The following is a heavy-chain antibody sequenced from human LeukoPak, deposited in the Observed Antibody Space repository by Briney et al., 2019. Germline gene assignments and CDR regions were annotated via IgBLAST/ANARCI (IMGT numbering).Heavy chain of an antibody. J-gene: IGHJ4*02. CDR1: GASFSGYD. V-gene: IGHV4-34*01. CDR3: ARLNLKPIPLFRGVKGLDY. D-gene: IGHD3-10*01. Sequence: SETLSLTCGVHGASFSGYDWSWMRQPPGKGLEWIGEINHSGSTNHNPSLRSRVTILVDTSKNQFSLKLSSVTAADTAVYYCARLNLKPIPLFRGVKGLDYWGQGTLVTVSS. CDR2: INHSGST.